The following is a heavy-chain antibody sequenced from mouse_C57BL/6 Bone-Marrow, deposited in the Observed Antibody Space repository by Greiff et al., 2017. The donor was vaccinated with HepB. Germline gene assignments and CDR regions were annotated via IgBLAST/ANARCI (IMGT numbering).Heavy chain of an antibody. J-gene: IGHJ3*01. CDR1: GYTFTDYY. CDR2: INPYNGGT. V-gene: IGHV1-19*01. CDR3: ARDYDYERFAY. Sequence: EVKLQESGPVLVKPGASVKMSCKASGYTFTDYYMNWVKQSHGKSLEWIGVINPYNGGTSYNQKFKGKATLTVDKSSSTAYMELNSLTSEDSAVYYCARDYDYERFAYWGQGTLVTVSA. D-gene: IGHD2-4*01.